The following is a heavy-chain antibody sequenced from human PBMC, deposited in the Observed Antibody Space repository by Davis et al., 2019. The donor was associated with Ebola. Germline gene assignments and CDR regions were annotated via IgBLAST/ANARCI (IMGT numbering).Heavy chain of an antibody. CDR1: GFTFSSYG. J-gene: IGHJ6*04. CDR3: AKDGLLTMIRDYYGMDV. D-gene: IGHD3-22*01. Sequence: GGSLRLSCAASGFTFSSYGMHWVRQAPGKGLEWVAVISYDGSNKYYADSVKGRFTISRDNSKNTLYLQMNSLRAEDTAVYYCAKDGLLTMIRDYYGMDVWGKGTTVTVSS. CDR2: ISYDGSNK. V-gene: IGHV3-30*18.